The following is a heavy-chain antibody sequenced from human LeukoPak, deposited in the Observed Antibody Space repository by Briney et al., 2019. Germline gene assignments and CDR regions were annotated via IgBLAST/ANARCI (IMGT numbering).Heavy chain of an antibody. CDR1: GGTFSSYA. D-gene: IGHD3-22*01. V-gene: IGHV1-69*13. CDR3: ARHSFSYYYDSSGSTFDY. Sequence: ASVKVSCKASGGTFSSYAISWVRQAPGQGLEWMGGIIPIFGTANYAQKFQGRVTITADESTSTAYMELSSLRSEDTAVYYCARHSFSYYYDSSGSTFDYWGQGTLVTASS. J-gene: IGHJ4*02. CDR2: IIPIFGTA.